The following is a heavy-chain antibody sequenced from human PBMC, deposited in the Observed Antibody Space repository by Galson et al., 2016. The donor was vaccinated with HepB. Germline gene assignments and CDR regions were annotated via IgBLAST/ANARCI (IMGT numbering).Heavy chain of an antibody. CDR1: GGTFSSYA. J-gene: IGHJ5*02. CDR3: AAIYAGNSLINYFDP. D-gene: IGHD4-23*01. CDR2: IIPVFGTT. V-gene: IGHV1-69*13. Sequence: SVKVSCKASGGTFSSYAFTWVRQAPGQGLEFMGGIIPVFGTTNYAQKFQGRVTFTADESTSTVYMEMSSLRSEDTALYYCAAIYAGNSLINYFDPWGQGTLVTVSS.